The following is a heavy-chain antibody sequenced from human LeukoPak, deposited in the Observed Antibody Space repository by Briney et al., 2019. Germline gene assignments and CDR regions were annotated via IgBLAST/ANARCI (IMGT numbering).Heavy chain of an antibody. J-gene: IGHJ4*02. D-gene: IGHD4-23*01. CDR1: GGSFSGYY. Sequence: SETLSLTCAVYGGSFSGYYWSWIRQPPGKGLEWIGEINHSGSTNYNPSLKSRVTISVDRSKNQFSLKLSSVTAADTAVYYCARAPSTVVGEVNYFDYWGQGTLVTVSS. CDR3: ARAPSTVVGEVNYFDY. V-gene: IGHV4-34*01. CDR2: INHSGST.